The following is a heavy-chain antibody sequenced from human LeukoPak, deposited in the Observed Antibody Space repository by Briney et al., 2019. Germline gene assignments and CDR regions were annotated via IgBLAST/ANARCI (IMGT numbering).Heavy chain of an antibody. V-gene: IGHV1-69*04. CDR2: IIPILGIA. CDR3: ARESRDILTGYSLWD. D-gene: IGHD3-9*01. Sequence: GGSLRLSCAASGFTFSSYAISWVRQAPGQGLEWMGRIIPILGIANYAQKFQGRVTITADKSTSTAYMELSSLRSEDTAVYYCARESRDILTGYSLWDWGQGTLVTVSS. J-gene: IGHJ4*02. CDR1: GFTFSSYA.